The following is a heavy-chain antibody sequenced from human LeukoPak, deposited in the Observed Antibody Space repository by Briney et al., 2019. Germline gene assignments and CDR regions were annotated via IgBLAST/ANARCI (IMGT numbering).Heavy chain of an antibody. D-gene: IGHD3-9*01. CDR2: INAYNGNT. CDR1: GYTFTSYG. V-gene: IGHV1-18*01. CDR3: ASARAGYFDWLLNY. J-gene: IGHJ4*02. Sequence: ASVKVSCKASGYTFTSYGISWVRQAPGQGLEWMGWINAYNGNTNYAQKPQGRVTMTTDTSTSTAYMELRSLRSDDTAVYYCASARAGYFDWLLNYWGQGTLVTVSS.